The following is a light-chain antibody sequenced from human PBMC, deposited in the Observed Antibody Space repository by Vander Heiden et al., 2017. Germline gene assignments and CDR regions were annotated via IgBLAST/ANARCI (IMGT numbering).Light chain of an antibody. CDR1: QDISNY. CDR3: QQYDKLADT. CDR2: DAS. J-gene: IGKJ2*01. V-gene: IGKV1-33*01. Sequence: DIQMTHSPSSLSASVGDRVTITCQASQDISNYLNWYQQKPGKAPKLLIYDASNLETGVPSRFSGSGSGTDFTFTISSLQPEDIATDYGQQYDKLADTFGQGTKLEIK.